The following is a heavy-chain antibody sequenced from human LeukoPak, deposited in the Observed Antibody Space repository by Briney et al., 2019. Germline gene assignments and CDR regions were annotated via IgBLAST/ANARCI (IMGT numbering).Heavy chain of an antibody. Sequence: SGGSLRLSCAASGFTFSSYEMNWVRQAPGKGLEWISYISSSGNTIYYAGSVKGRFTISRDNAKNSLYLQMNSLRAEDTAVYYCALVGATVAWGQGTLVTVSS. D-gene: IGHD1-26*01. CDR3: ALVGATVA. V-gene: IGHV3-48*03. CDR2: ISSSGNTI. J-gene: IGHJ5*02. CDR1: GFTFSSYE.